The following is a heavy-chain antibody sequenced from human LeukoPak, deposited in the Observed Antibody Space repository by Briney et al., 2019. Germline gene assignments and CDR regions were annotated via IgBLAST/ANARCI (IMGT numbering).Heavy chain of an antibody. CDR3: AKSKEAVAGYDNWFDP. V-gene: IGHV4-61*01. CDR2: ISYSGST. D-gene: IGHD6-19*01. CDR1: GGSVSSGSYF. J-gene: IGHJ5*02. Sequence: SETLSLTCTVSGGSVSSGSYFWSWIRQPPGKGLEWNGYISYSGSTNYNPSLKGRVIISVDTSKNQFSLKLTSVTTADTAVYYCAKSKEAVAGYDNWFDPWGQGTLVTVSS.